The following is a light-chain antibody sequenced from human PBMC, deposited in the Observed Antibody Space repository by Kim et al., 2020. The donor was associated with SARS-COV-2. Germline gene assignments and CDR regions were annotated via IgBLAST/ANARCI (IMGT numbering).Light chain of an antibody. Sequence: GDLGILPSPGGRGIWRVLAWYQQKPGKPPKLLIHGASSLLSGVPSRFSGSRSGTEFTLTITILQPDDFAVYYCQQGFSFPLTFGGGTKVDIK. CDR3: QQGFSFPLT. V-gene: IGKV1-12*01. J-gene: IGKJ4*01. CDR1: RGIWRV. CDR2: GAS.